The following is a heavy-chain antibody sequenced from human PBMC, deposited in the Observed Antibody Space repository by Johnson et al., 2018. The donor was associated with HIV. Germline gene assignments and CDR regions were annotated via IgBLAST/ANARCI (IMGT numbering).Heavy chain of an antibody. D-gene: IGHD3-3*01. V-gene: IGHV3-30*04. CDR1: GFTFSSYA. Sequence: QVQLVESGGGVVQPGRSLRLSCAASGFTFSSYAMHWVRQAPGKGLEWVAFISYDGSNKYYADSVKGRFTISRDNSKNTLYLQMNSLRAEDTAVYYCAKEYYNFWSGPDAFDIWGQGIMVTVSS. CDR3: AKEYYNFWSGPDAFDI. J-gene: IGHJ3*02. CDR2: ISYDGSNK.